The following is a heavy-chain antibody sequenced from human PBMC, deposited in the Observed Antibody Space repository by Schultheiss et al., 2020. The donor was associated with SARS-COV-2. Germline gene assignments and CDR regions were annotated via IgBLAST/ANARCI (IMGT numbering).Heavy chain of an antibody. Sequence: ASVKVSCKASGGTFSSYAISWVRQAPGQGLEWMGWINPNSGGTNYAQKFQGRVTMTRDTSISTAYMELSRLRSDDTAVYYCARNVGATRIMDYWGQGTLVTVSS. CDR1: GGTFSSYA. D-gene: IGHD1-26*01. CDR3: ARNVGATRIMDY. CDR2: INPNSGGT. J-gene: IGHJ4*02. V-gene: IGHV1-2*02.